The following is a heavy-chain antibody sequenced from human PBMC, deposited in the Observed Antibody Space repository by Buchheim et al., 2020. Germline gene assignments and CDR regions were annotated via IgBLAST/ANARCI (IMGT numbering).Heavy chain of an antibody. Sequence: QVQLVQSGSELKKPGASVKVSCKASGYTFTSYAMNWVRQAPGQGLEWMGRINPNSGGTNYAQKFQGRVTMTRDTSISTAYMELSRLRSDDTAVYYCARIFRYCSGGSCYSGFDYWGQGTL. V-gene: IGHV1-2*06. CDR2: INPNSGGT. CDR3: ARIFRYCSGGSCYSGFDY. CDR1: GYTFTSYA. D-gene: IGHD2-15*01. J-gene: IGHJ4*02.